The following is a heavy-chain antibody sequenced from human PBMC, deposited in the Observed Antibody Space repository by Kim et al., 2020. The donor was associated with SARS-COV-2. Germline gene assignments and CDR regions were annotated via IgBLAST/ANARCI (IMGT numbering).Heavy chain of an antibody. CDR1: GFTFSSYG. D-gene: IGHD3-3*01. J-gene: IGHJ6*01. V-gene: IGHV3-30*18. Sequence: GGSLRLSCAASGFTFSSYGMHWVRQAPGKGLEWVAVISYDGSNKYYADSVKGRFTISRDNSKNTLYLQMNSLRAEDTAVYYCAELRFLEWLFKGDRKYG. CDR2: ISYDGSNK. CDR3: AELRFLEWLFKGDRKYG.